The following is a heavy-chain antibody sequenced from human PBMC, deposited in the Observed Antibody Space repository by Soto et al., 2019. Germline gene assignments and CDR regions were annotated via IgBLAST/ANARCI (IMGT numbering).Heavy chain of an antibody. Sequence: GGSLRLSCAVSGFTFGDHYIDWVRQAPGKGLEWVAGISNDGSNKDYADSVKGRFTTSRDNSKNTLHLQMNSLRAEDTAVYYCAREWSISVDAPGYWGQGTLVTVSS. CDR2: ISNDGSNK. D-gene: IGHD3-3*01. V-gene: IGHV3-30-3*01. CDR3: AREWSISVDAPGY. CDR1: GFTFGDHY. J-gene: IGHJ4*02.